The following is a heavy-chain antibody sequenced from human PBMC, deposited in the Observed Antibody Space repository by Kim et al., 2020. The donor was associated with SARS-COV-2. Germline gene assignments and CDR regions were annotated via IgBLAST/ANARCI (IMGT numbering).Heavy chain of an antibody. CDR1: GFTFSSYS. D-gene: IGHD3-22*01. J-gene: IGHJ3*02. CDR2: ISSSSSYI. V-gene: IGHV3-21*01. Sequence: GGSLRLSCAASGFTFSSYSMNWVRQAPGKGLEWVSSISSSSSYIYYADSVKGRFTISRDNAKNSLYLQMNSLRAEDTAVYYCARGGMGYYDSRGAFDIWGQGTMVTVSS. CDR3: ARGGMGYYDSRGAFDI.